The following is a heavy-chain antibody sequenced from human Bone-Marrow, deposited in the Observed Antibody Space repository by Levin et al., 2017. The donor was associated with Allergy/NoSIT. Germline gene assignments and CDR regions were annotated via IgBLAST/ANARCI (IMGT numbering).Heavy chain of an antibody. V-gene: IGHV4-31*03. D-gene: IGHD1-14*01. Sequence: PSETLSLTCKVSGVSITSGGLFWNWIRQHPGKGLEWIGYISYNGRTYYNPSLQSRVTISTDASLNQFSLKVTSVEAADTAVYYCARANHEETLFDLWGQGALVTVAS. J-gene: IGHJ5*02. CDR3: ARANHEETLFDL. CDR1: GVSITSGGLF. CDR2: ISYNGRT.